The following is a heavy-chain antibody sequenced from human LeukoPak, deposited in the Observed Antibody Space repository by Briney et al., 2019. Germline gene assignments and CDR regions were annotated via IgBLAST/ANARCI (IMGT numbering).Heavy chain of an antibody. CDR2: INPNSGGT. D-gene: IGHD3-10*01. Sequence: ASVKVSCKASGHTFTGYYMHWVRQAPGQGLEWMGWINPNSGGTNYAQKFQGRVTMTRDTSISTAYMELSRLRSDDTAVYYCARVRSRGTYYGSGEYYFDYWGQGTLVTVSS. CDR1: GHTFTGYY. V-gene: IGHV1-2*02. J-gene: IGHJ4*02. CDR3: ARVRSRGTYYGSGEYYFDY.